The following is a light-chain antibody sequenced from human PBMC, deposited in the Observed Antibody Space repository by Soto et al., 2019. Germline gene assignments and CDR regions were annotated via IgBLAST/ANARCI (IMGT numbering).Light chain of an antibody. Sequence: DIQITQSPSTLSASVGDRVTITCRASQRISSWLAWYQQKPGKTPKVLIYKASSLESGVPSRFSGSGSGTEFTLTISSLQPDDFATYYCQQYNSYPWTFGQGTKVEIK. V-gene: IGKV1-5*03. CDR3: QQYNSYPWT. CDR2: KAS. J-gene: IGKJ1*01. CDR1: QRISSW.